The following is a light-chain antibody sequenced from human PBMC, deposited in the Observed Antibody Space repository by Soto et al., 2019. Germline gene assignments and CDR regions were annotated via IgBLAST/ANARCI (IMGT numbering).Light chain of an antibody. CDR1: QSISSW. CDR3: QQYNSYS. V-gene: IGKV1-5*01. J-gene: IGKJ1*01. Sequence: DIQMTQSPSTLSASLGDRLTITCRASQSISSWLAWYQQKPGTAPKVLIYHASNLQSGVPSRFSGSGSGTEFTLTISSLQPDDFATYYCQQYNSYSFGQGTKVDIK. CDR2: HAS.